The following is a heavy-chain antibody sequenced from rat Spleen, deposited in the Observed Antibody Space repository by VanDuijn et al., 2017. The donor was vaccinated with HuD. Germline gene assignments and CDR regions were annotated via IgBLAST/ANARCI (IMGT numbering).Heavy chain of an antibody. CDR1: GYSITSSYR. CDR2: INSAGST. Sequence: EVQLQESGPGLVKPSQSLSLTCSVTGYSITSSYRWNWIRKFPGNKLEWMGYINSAGSTNYNPSLKSRISITRKTSKNQFFLQVNSVTTEEPATYYCARGYSSYMDWFAYWGQGTLVTVSS. CDR3: ARGYSSYMDWFAY. J-gene: IGHJ3*01. D-gene: IGHD1-2*01. V-gene: IGHV3-3*01.